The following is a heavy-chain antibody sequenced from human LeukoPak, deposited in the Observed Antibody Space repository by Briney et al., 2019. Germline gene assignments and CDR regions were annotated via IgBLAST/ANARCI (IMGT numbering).Heavy chain of an antibody. D-gene: IGHD2-21*02. V-gene: IGHV1-18*01. CDR2: INTDNGNT. Sequence: GASVKVSCKASGYTFNTYGISWVRQAPGQRPEWMGWINTDNGNTKYAQKFQGRVTMTTDTSTSTAYMELSSLRSDDTAVYYCARKGCTGDCYRFDSWGQGTLVTVSS. CDR3: ARKGCTGDCYRFDS. J-gene: IGHJ5*01. CDR1: GYTFNTYG.